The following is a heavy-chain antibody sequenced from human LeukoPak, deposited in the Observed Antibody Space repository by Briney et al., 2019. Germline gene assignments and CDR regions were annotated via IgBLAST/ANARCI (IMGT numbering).Heavy chain of an antibody. CDR1: GGSFSSYF. V-gene: IGHV4-59*01. CDR3: ARVDTSLVPDAFDI. CDR2: IYSSGST. D-gene: IGHD5-18*01. Sequence: PSETLSLTCTVSGGSFSSYFWSWIRQPPGKGLEWIGYIYSSGSTNYNPSLKSRVSIPADTCKNEFSLKLRSVTAADTAVYFCARVDTSLVPDAFDIWGQGSMVTVSS. J-gene: IGHJ3*02.